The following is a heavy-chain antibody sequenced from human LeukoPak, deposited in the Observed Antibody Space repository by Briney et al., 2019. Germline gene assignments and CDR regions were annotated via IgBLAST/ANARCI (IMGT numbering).Heavy chain of an antibody. Sequence: PSETLSLTCTVSSGSVSSNLYFWGWIRQPPGKGLEWIGSIYYSGSTYYNPSLKSRVTISVDTSKNQFSLKLSSVTAADTAVYYCSSSGWYSWGQGTLVTVSS. J-gene: IGHJ4*02. V-gene: IGHV4-39*01. D-gene: IGHD6-19*01. CDR2: IYYSGST. CDR1: SGSVSSNLYF. CDR3: SSSGWYS.